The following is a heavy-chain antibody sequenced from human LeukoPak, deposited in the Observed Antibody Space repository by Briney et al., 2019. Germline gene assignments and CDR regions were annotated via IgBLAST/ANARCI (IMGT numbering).Heavy chain of an antibody. J-gene: IGHJ5*02. Sequence: EASVKVSCKASGYTFIGYYMHWVRQAPGQGLEWMGWINPNSGGTNYAQKFQGRVTMTRDTSISTAYMELSRLTSDDTAVYYCARSPDFCSGSSNCRWFDPWGQGTLVTVSS. D-gene: IGHD1-26*01. CDR3: ARSPDFCSGSSNCRWFDP. CDR2: INPNSGGT. CDR1: GYTFIGYY. V-gene: IGHV1-2*02.